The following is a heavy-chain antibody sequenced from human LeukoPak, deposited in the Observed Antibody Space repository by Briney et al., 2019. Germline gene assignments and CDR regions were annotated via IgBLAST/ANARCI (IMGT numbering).Heavy chain of an antibody. D-gene: IGHD1-26*01. Sequence: GGSLRLSCAASGFTFTTYGMNWVRQAPGKGLEWVSGVIPSGASTYYADSVKGRLTISRDNSKNTLYLLMNSLRAEDAAVYYCANDLRWGSFDIRGQGTLVTVSS. CDR3: ANDLRWGSFDI. J-gene: IGHJ3*02. CDR2: VIPSGAST. CDR1: GFTFTTYG. V-gene: IGHV3-23*01.